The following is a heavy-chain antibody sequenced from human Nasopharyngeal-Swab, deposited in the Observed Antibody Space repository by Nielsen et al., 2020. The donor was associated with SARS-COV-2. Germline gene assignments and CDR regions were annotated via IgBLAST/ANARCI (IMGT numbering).Heavy chain of an antibody. J-gene: IGHJ6*03. V-gene: IGHV4-31*03. D-gene: IGHD3-10*01. CDR1: GGSISSGGYY. CDR2: IYYSGST. Sequence: SETLSLTCTVSGGSISSGGYYWSWIRQHPGKGLEWIGYIYYSGSTCYNPSLKSRVTISVDTSKNQFSLKLSSVTAADTAVYYCARVHGSGSYWDYYYYMDVWGKGTTVTV. CDR3: ARVHGSGSYWDYYYYMDV.